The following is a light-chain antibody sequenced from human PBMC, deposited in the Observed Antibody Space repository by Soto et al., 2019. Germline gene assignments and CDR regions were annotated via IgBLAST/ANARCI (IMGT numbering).Light chain of an antibody. Sequence: ESVLTQSPGTLSLSPGERATLSCRASKSVSSSYLAWYQQKPGQAPRLLIYGASNRATGIPDRFSGSGSGTDFTLTINRLEPEDFAVYYCQQYGSSPTFGQGTKVDIK. V-gene: IGKV3-20*01. CDR2: GAS. J-gene: IGKJ1*01. CDR3: QQYGSSPT. CDR1: KSVSSSY.